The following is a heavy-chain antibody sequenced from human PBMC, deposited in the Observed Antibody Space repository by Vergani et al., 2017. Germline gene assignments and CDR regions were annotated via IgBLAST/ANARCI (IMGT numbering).Heavy chain of an antibody. CDR1: GFTFSSYA. CDR2: ISGSGGST. CDR3: AKGTDVVVPAAIPGDWFDP. V-gene: IGHV3-23*01. D-gene: IGHD2-2*02. J-gene: IGHJ5*02. Sequence: EVQLLESGGGLVQPGGSLRLSCAASGFTFSSYAMSWVRQAPGKGLEWVSAISGSGGSTYYADSVKGRFTISRDNSKNTLYLQMNRLRAENTAVYYCAKGTDVVVPAAIPGDWFDPWGQGTLVTVSS.